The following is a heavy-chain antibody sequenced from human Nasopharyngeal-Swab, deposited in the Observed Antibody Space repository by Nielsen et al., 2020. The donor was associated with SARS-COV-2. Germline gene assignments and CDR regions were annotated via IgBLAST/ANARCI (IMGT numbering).Heavy chain of an antibody. CDR2: VNSDGSRP. CDR3: ARASLAAAGTQDF. Sequence: GESLKISCAASGFTFNNYWMHWVRQAPGKGLEWVARVNSDGSRPGYADSVKGRVTLSRDNAKNTLFLQMHSLRAEDTAVYYCARASLAAAGTQDFWGQGTLVTVSS. J-gene: IGHJ4*02. V-gene: IGHV3-74*01. D-gene: IGHD6-13*01. CDR1: GFTFNNYW.